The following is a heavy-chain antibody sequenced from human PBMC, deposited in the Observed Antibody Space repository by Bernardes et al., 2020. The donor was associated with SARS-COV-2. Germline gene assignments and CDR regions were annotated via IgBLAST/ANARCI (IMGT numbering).Heavy chain of an antibody. CDR3: ARTNYDFWSDYYPGMDV. J-gene: IGHJ6*02. Sequence: GESLKISCKGSGYSFPTNWIGWVRQMPGKGLEWMGIIYSDDSDTRYSPAFQGRVTISADKSTSATFLHWSNLEASDTATYFCARTNYDFWSDYYPGMDVWGQGTTVTVSS. CDR2: IYSDDSDT. CDR1: GYSFPTNW. V-gene: IGHV5-51*01. D-gene: IGHD3-3*01.